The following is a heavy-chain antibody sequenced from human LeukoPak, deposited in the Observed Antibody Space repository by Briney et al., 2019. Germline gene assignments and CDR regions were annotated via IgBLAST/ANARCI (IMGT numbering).Heavy chain of an antibody. D-gene: IGHD6-13*01. CDR1: GFTFTGHY. Sequence: ASMKVSCKTSGFTFTGHYMHWLRQAPGQGLEWMGWINPNSGGTNYAQKFQGRVTMTRDTSISTAYMELSRLRSDDTAVYYCARDHEFGSSWYPDYWGQGTLVTVSS. V-gene: IGHV1-2*02. CDR3: ARDHEFGSSWYPDY. J-gene: IGHJ4*02. CDR2: INPNSGGT.